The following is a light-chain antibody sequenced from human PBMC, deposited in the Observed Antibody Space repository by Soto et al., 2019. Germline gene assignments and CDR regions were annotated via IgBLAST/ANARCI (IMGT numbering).Light chain of an antibody. CDR1: QGISNY. J-gene: IGKJ4*01. V-gene: IGKV1-27*01. CDR2: AAS. CDR3: QKYNSAALT. Sequence: DIQMTQSPSSLSASLGDRVTITCRASQGISNYLAWYQQKPGKVPKLLIYAASTLQSGVPSRFSGTGYGSDFTLTISSLQPVDVATYYCQKYNSAALTFGGGTKVEIK.